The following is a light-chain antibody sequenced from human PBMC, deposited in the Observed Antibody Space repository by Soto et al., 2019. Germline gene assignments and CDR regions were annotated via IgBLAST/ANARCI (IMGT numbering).Light chain of an antibody. CDR1: QSISIY. J-gene: IGKJ1*01. V-gene: IGKV3-11*01. CDR2: DAS. CDR3: HHRRA. Sequence: EIVLTQSPATLSLYPGERATLSCTASQSISIYLAWYQQKPGQAPRLLIYDASFRATGIPARFSGGGAGADFTLTISNLEPEDSAVYYCHHRRAFGQGTKVEIK.